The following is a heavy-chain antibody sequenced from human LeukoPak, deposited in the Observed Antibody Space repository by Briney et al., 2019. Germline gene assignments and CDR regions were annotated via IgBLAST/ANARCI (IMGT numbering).Heavy chain of an antibody. D-gene: IGHD2-2*01. CDR3: AKVRVSGSSKANYYYYGMDV. CDR1: GFTFSSYG. V-gene: IGHV3-30*18. CDR2: ISYDGSNK. J-gene: IGHJ6*02. Sequence: GRSLRLSCAASGFTFSSYGMHWVRQAPGKGLEGVAVISYDGSNKYYADSVKGRFTISRDNSKNTLYLQMNSLRAEDTAVYYCAKVRVSGSSKANYYYYGMDVWGQGTKVTVSS.